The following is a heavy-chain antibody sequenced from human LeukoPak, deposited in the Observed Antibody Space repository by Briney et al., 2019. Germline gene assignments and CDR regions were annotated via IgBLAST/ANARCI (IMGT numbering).Heavy chain of an antibody. CDR1: GGSLSGYY. CDR3: AREIATSGGNSRALDY. V-gene: IGHV4-34*01. Sequence: PSETLSLTCAVYGGSLSGYYWSWIRQPPEKGLEWMGEINHSGITNYNPSLKSRVTMSTDTSKNQFSLRVTSVTAADTAVYYCAREIATSGGNSRALDYWGQGTLVTVSS. J-gene: IGHJ4*02. D-gene: IGHD4-23*01. CDR2: INHSGIT.